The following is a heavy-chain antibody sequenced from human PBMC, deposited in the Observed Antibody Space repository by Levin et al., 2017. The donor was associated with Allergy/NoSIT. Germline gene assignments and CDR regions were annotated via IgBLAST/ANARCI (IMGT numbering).Heavy chain of an antibody. CDR3: TRGGYFDWLLT. J-gene: IGHJ5*02. D-gene: IGHD3-9*01. CDR1: GFTFSGSA. CDR2: IRSKANSYAT. Sequence: KVSCAASGFTFSGSAMHWVRQASGKGLEWVGRIRSKANSYATAYAASVKGRFTISRDDSKNTAYLQMNSLKTEDTAVYYCTRGGYFDWLLTWGQGTLVTVSS. V-gene: IGHV3-73*01.